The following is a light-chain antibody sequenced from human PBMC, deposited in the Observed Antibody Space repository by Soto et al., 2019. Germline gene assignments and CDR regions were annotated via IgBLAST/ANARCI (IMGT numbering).Light chain of an antibody. CDR3: SSYTTSSTRV. V-gene: IGLV2-14*01. J-gene: IGLJ1*01. CDR1: NRDVGSYNL. CDR2: EVS. Sequence: QSALTQPASVSGSPGQSITIACTGTNRDVGSYNLVSWYQQRPGEAPKLIIYEVSNRPSGVSNRFSGSKSGNTASLTISGLQAEDEADYYCSSYTTSSTRVFGTGTKLTVL.